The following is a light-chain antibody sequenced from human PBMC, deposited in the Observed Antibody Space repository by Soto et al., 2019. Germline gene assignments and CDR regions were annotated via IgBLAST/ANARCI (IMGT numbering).Light chain of an antibody. CDR1: SSNIGAGYD. CDR2: DNS. V-gene: IGLV1-40*01. Sequence: QSVLTQAPSVSGAPGQRVTISCTGSSSNIGAGYDVHWYQQLPGTAPKVLTYDNSNRPSGVPDRFSGSKSGTSASLAITGLQAEDEADHYCQSYDSSMSGYVFGTGTKVTVL. J-gene: IGLJ1*01. CDR3: QSYDSSMSGYV.